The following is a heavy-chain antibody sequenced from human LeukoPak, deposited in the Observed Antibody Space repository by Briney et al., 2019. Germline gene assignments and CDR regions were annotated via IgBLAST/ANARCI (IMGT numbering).Heavy chain of an antibody. J-gene: IGHJ5*02. Sequence: SETLSLTCAVYGGSFSGYYWSWIRQPPGKGLEWIGEINHSGSTNYNPSLKSRVTISVDTSKNQFSLKLSSVTAADTAVYYCARGPYNWNYAWFDPWGQGTLVTVSS. CDR1: GGSFSGYY. CDR3: ARGPYNWNYAWFDP. D-gene: IGHD1-7*01. CDR2: INHSGST. V-gene: IGHV4-34*01.